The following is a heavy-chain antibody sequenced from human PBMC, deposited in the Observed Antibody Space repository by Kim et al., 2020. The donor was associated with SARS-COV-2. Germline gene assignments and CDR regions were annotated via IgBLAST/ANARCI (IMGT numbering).Heavy chain of an antibody. D-gene: IGHD6-13*01. V-gene: IGHV3-7*03. CDR2: IKQDGSEK. Sequence: GGSLRLSCAASGFTFSSYWMSWVRQAPGKGLEWVANIKQDGSEKYYVDSVKGRFTISRDNAKNSLYLQMNSLRAEDTAVYYCARDPGFYRAAAGQGDVWGQGTLVTVSS. J-gene: IGHJ4*02. CDR3: ARDPGFYRAAAGQGDV. CDR1: GFTFSSYW.